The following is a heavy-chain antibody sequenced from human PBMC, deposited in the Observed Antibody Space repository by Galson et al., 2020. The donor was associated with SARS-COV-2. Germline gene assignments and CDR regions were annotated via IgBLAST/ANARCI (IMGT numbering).Heavy chain of an antibody. CDR1: GFPLSSYA. J-gene: IGHJ4*02. D-gene: IGHD3-10*01. Sequence: GGSLRLSCVASGFPLSSYAVHWVRQAPGKGLEWVAVMSYDGNDEFYADSVKGRFSVSRDNSKKTMFLQMNSLRPEDTAVYYCARGRYFFGEYEDWGQGTLVTVSS. CDR3: ARGRYFFGEYED. CDR2: MSYDGNDE. V-gene: IGHV3-30-3*01.